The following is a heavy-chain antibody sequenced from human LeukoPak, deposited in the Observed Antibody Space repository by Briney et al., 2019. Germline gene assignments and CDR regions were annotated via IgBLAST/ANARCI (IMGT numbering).Heavy chain of an antibody. D-gene: IGHD6-19*01. CDR2: INPNSGGT. Sequence: ASVKVSCKASGYTFTGYYMHWVRQAPGQGLEWVGWINPNSGGTNYAQKFQGRVTMTRDTSISTAYMELSRLRSDDTAVYYCARARIAVAGNIFDYWGQGTLVTVSS. J-gene: IGHJ4*02. V-gene: IGHV1-2*02. CDR1: GYTFTGYY. CDR3: ARARIAVAGNIFDY.